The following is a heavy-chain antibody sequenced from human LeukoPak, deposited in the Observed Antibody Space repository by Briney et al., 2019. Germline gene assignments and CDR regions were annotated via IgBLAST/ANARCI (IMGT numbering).Heavy chain of an antibody. V-gene: IGHV3-7*01. CDR1: GFTFSSYS. CDR3: ARINYDILTGPIDY. Sequence: PGGSLRLSCAASGFTFSSYSMNWVRQAPGKGLEWVATINQDGSEKYYVDSVKGRFTISRDNAKNSLYLQMNSLGVEDMGVYYCARINYDILTGPIDYWGQGTLVTVSS. D-gene: IGHD3-9*01. J-gene: IGHJ4*02. CDR2: INQDGSEK.